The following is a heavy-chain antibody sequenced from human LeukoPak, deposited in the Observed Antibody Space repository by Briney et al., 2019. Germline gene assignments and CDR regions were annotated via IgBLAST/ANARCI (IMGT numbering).Heavy chain of an antibody. J-gene: IGHJ5*02. CDR3: AREIIVVVPAANGFDP. V-gene: IGHV6-1*01. Sequence: LSQTLSLTCAISGDSVSSNSAAWNWIRQSPSRGLEWLGRTYYRSKRYNDYAVSVKSRITINPDTSKNQFSLQLNSVTPEDTAVYYCAREIIVVVPAANGFDPWGQGTLVTVSS. D-gene: IGHD2-2*01. CDR1: GDSVSSNSAA. CDR2: TYYRSKRYN.